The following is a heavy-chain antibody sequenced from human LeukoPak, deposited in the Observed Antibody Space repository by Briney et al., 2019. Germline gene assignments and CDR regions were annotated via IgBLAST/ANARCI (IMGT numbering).Heavy chain of an antibody. Sequence: PGGSLRLSCAASGFTFDDYAMHWVRQAPGKGLEWVSGISWNSGSIGYADSVKGRFTISRDNAKNSLYLQMNSLRAEDTAVYYCARARGVSTGYRPIDYWGQGTLVTVSS. CDR2: ISWNSGSI. J-gene: IGHJ4*02. D-gene: IGHD3-22*01. CDR3: ARARGVSTGYRPIDY. CDR1: GFTFDDYA. V-gene: IGHV3-9*01.